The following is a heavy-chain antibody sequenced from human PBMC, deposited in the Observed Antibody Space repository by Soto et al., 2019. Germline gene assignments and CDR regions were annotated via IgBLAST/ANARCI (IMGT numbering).Heavy chain of an antibody. CDR3: SRHQEGRSMVFYGMDV. CDR2: IRTKSNNFAT. CDR1: GFTLSCSD. D-gene: IGHD3-10*01. V-gene: IGHV3-73*01. J-gene: IGHJ6*02. Sequence: GGSLRLSCAASGFTLSCSDIHWVRQSSGKGLEWVGRIRTKSNNFATSYAESVRGRFTISRDDSDNTASLQMSSLKTEDTAIYYCSRHQEGRSMVFYGMDVWGQGTTVTVSS.